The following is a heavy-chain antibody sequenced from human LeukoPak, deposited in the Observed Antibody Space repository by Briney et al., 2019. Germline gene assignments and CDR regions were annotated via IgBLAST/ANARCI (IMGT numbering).Heavy chain of an antibody. V-gene: IGHV3-53*01. CDR1: GFTVSSNY. CDR2: IYSGGST. CDR3: ASSAFSSSGWYGDY. J-gene: IGHJ4*02. Sequence: GGSLRLSCAASGFTVSSNYMSWVRQAPGKGLEWVSVIYSGGSTYYADSVKGRFTISRDNSKNTLYLQMNSLGAEDTAVYYCASSAFSSSGWYGDYWGQGTLVTVSS. D-gene: IGHD6-19*01.